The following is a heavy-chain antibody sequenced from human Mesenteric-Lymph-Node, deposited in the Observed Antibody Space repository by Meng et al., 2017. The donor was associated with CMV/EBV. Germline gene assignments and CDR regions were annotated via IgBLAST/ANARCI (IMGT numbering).Heavy chain of an antibody. V-gene: IGHV1-2*02. D-gene: IGHD3-10*01. CDR1: GFTFTYY. J-gene: IGHJ6*02. Sequence: ASVKVSCKASGFTFTYYIHWVRQAPGQGLEWMGWINPNSNFAHYAQNFQGRVTMTRDTSISTAYMDLTGLRSDDTAVYYCARENPSGSYGMDVWGQGTTVTVSS. CDR2: INPNSNFA. CDR3: ARENPSGSYGMDV.